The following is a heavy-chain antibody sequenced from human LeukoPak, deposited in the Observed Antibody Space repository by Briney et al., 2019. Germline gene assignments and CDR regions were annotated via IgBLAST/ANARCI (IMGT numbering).Heavy chain of an antibody. J-gene: IGHJ4*02. CDR1: GGSINNYY. Sequence: SETLSLTCTVSGGSINNYYWSWIRQSPGKGLEWIGYISYSGSTNYNPSLKSRVTISVDTSKNQFSLKLSSVTAADTAVYYCARSASYYYDSSGYWDYWGQGTLVTVSS. CDR2: ISYSGST. V-gene: IGHV4-59*01. CDR3: ARSASYYYDSSGYWDY. D-gene: IGHD3-22*01.